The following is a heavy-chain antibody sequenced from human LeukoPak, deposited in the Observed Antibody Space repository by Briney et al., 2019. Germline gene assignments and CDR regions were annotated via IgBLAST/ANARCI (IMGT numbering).Heavy chain of an antibody. CDR1: GYTLTDLS. J-gene: IGHJ6*02. CDR2: INPNSGGT. V-gene: IGHV1-2*02. Sequence: GASVKVSCTTSGYTLTDLSMHWVRQTPGQGLEWMGWINPNSGGTNYAQKFQGRVTMTRNTSISTAYMELSSLRSEDTAVYYCARSRSVVAATSFYYYGMDVWGQGTTVTVSS. D-gene: IGHD2-15*01. CDR3: ARSRSVVAATSFYYYGMDV.